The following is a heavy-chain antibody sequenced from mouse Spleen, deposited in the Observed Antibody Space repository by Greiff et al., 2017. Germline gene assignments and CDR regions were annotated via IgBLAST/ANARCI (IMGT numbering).Heavy chain of an antibody. Sequence: VQLQQPGAELVMPGASVKLSCKASGYTFTSYWMHWVKQRPGQGLEWIGEIDPSDSYTNYNQKFKGKATLTVDKSSSTAYMQLSSLTSEDSAVYYCARCAYDGYPDYWGQGTTLTVSS. J-gene: IGHJ2*01. V-gene: IGHV1-69*01. CDR1: GYTFTSYW. D-gene: IGHD2-3*01. CDR2: IDPSDSYT. CDR3: ARCAYDGYPDY.